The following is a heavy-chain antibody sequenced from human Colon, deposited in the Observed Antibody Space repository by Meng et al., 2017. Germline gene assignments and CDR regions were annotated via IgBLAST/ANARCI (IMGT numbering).Heavy chain of an antibody. Sequence: GGSLRLSCAVAGFTFSNYDMHWVRQAPGKWLEWVAVISYDGSNRYDSKSVKGRFTVSRDNSKTTLYLEMNSLRADDTAVYYCARGSDHNGWYLVDNWGQGTLVTVSS. CDR1: GFTFSNYD. D-gene: IGHD6-19*01. V-gene: IGHV3-30*03. CDR2: ISYDGSNR. CDR3: ARGSDHNGWYLVDN. J-gene: IGHJ4*02.